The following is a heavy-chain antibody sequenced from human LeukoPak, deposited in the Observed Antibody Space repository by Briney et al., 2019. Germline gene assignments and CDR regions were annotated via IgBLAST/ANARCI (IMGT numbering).Heavy chain of an antibody. J-gene: IGHJ6*03. CDR1: GGSISSGSYY. Sequence: SETLSLTCTVSGGSISSGSYYWSWIRQPAGKGLEWIGRIYTSGSTNYNPSLKSRVTISVDTSKNQFSLKLRSVTAADTAVYYCARGPGNYYYYYMDVWGKGTTVTVSS. CDR2: IYTSGST. V-gene: IGHV4-61*02. CDR3: ARGPGNYYYYYMDV.